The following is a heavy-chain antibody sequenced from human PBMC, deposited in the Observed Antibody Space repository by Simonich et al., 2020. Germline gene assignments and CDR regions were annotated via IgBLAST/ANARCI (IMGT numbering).Heavy chain of an antibody. Sequence: QVQLVQSGAEVKKPGSSVKVSCKASGGTFSSYAISWVRQAPGQGLEWMGGILPILGIAKYAQKFQGRVTITADKSTSTAYMELSSLRSEDTAVYYCARTNTMRELDTMVRGVDYFDYWGQGTLVTVSS. CDR1: GGTFSSYA. CDR3: ARTNTMRELDTMVRGVDYFDY. D-gene: IGHD3-10*01. J-gene: IGHJ4*02. CDR2: ILPILGIA. V-gene: IGHV1-69*09.